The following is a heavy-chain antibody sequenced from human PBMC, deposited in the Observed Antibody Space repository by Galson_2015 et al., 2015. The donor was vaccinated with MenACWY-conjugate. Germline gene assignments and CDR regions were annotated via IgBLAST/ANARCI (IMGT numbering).Heavy chain of an antibody. V-gene: IGHV3-21*06. CDR1: GFTFSSYS. Sequence: SLRLSCAASGFTFSSYSMNWVCQAPGKGLEWVSCICGSGSYISYADSVKGRFTITRDNAENSLYLQMDSMRVDDTAVDYYARTAGSFPPWGQGTLVTVSS. CDR2: ICGSGSYI. D-gene: IGHD6-13*01. J-gene: IGHJ5*02. CDR3: ARTAGSFPP.